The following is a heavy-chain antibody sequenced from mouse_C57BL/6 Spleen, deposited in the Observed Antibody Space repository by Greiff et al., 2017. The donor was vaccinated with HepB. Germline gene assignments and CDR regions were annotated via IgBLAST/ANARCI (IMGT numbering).Heavy chain of an antibody. CDR2: FHPYNDDT. Sequence: QVHVKQSGAELVKPGASVKMSCKASGYTFTTYPIEWMKQNHGKSLEWIGNFHPYNDDTKYNEQFKGKATLTVEKSSSTVYLELSRLTSDDSAVYYCARSYYGSSYGAMDYWGQGTSVTVSS. J-gene: IGHJ4*01. V-gene: IGHV1-47*01. CDR3: ARSYYGSSYGAMDY. D-gene: IGHD1-1*01. CDR1: GYTFTTYP.